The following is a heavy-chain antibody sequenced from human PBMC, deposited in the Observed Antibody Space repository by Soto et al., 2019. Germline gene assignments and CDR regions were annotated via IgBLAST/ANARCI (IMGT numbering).Heavy chain of an antibody. Sequence: QVQLVESGGGVVQPGRSLRLSCAASGFTFSSYAMHWVRRAPGKGLEWMAVMSYDGSNKYYADSVKGRFTISRDNSKHPLYLQMNSPSPEAAALYYCARDGGAYWGQGTLVIVSS. D-gene: IGHD3-16*01. CDR2: MSYDGSNK. V-gene: IGHV3-30-3*01. CDR1: GFTFSSYA. J-gene: IGHJ4*02. CDR3: ARDGGAY.